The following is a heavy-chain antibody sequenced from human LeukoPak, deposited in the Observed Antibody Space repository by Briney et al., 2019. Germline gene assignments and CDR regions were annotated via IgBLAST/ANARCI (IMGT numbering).Heavy chain of an antibody. D-gene: IGHD3-10*01. J-gene: IGHJ4*02. CDR2: IYYSGST. Sequence: PSETLSLTCTVSGGSISSYYWSWTRQPPGKGLEWIGYIYYSGSTNYNPSLKSRVTISVDTSKNQFSLKLSSVTAADTAVYYCARVLGGSGRYFDYWGQGTLVTVSS. CDR1: GGSISSYY. V-gene: IGHV4-59*01. CDR3: ARVLGGSGRYFDY.